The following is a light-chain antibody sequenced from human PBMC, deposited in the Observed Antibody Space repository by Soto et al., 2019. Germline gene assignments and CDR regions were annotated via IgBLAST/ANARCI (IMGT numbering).Light chain of an antibody. CDR2: DTA. CDR3: LIFYSGGGGRV. Sequence: QAVVTQEPSLTVSPGGTVTLTCGSSTGAVTSGHDPNWFQQKPGQAPRPLIYDTANKHSWTPARFSRSLLGGKAALTLSGGQPDDEAHYYCLIFYSGGGGRVFGGGPQLTVL. CDR1: TGAVTSGHD. V-gene: IGLV7-46*01. J-gene: IGLJ3*02.